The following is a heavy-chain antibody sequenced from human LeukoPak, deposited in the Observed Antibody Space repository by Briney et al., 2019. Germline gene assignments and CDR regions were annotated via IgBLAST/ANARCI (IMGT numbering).Heavy chain of an antibody. CDR1: GYTFTSYA. V-gene: IGHV1-3*01. Sequence: ASVKVSCKASGYTFTSYAMHWVRQAPGQRLEWMGWINAGNGNTKYSQKFQGRVTITRDTSASTAYMELSSLRSEDTAVYYCARDLDQTIWESPGGNDAFDIWGQGTMVTVSS. D-gene: IGHD3-16*01. CDR2: INAGNGNT. J-gene: IGHJ3*02. CDR3: ARDLDQTIWESPGGNDAFDI.